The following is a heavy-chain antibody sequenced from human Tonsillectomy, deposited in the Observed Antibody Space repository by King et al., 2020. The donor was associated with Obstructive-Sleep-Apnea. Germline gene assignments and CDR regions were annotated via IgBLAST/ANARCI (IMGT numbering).Heavy chain of an antibody. V-gene: IGHV5-51*01. CDR2: IYPGDYNT. Sequence: QLVQSGAEVKKPGESLKISCKGSGYSFNSYWIGWVRQMPGKGLEWIGIIYPGDYNTRYSPAFQGQCTFSADQSISTAYLQWSSLKASDTAMYYCAKADYSSGWSTFDFWGQGTLVTVSS. CDR1: GYSFNSYW. D-gene: IGHD6-19*01. J-gene: IGHJ4*02. CDR3: AKADYSSGWSTFDF.